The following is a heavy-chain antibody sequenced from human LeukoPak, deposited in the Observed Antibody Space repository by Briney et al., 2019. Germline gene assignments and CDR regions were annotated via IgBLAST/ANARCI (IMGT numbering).Heavy chain of an antibody. J-gene: IGHJ5*02. CDR2: IYHSGST. D-gene: IGHD4-23*01. CDR3: ARIVTQGWFDP. CDR1: GGSISSYY. Sequence: SETLSLTCTVSGGSISSYYWSWIRQPPGKGLEWIGYIYHSGSTYYNPSLKSRVTISVDRSKNQFSLKLSSVTAADTAVYYCARIVTQGWFDPWGQGTLVTVSS. V-gene: IGHV4-59*12.